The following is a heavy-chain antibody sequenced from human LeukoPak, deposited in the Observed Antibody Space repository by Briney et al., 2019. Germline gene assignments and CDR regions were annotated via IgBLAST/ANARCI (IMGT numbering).Heavy chain of an antibody. J-gene: IGHJ4*02. CDR2: ISSSISYI. V-gene: IGHV3-21*01. CDR3: ARSAGRAIAVAEY. Sequence: PGGSLRLSCAASGFTFSSYSMNWVRQAPGKGLEWVSSISSSISYIYYAHSVKGRFTISRDNAKNSLYLQMNSLRAEDTAVYYCARSAGRAIAVAEYWGQGTLVTVSS. D-gene: IGHD6-19*01. CDR1: GFTFSSYS.